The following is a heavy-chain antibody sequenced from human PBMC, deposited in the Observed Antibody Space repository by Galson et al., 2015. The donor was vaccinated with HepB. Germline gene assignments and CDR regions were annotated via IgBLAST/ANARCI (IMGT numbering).Heavy chain of an antibody. Sequence: SVKVSCKASGYTFTSYYMHWVRQAPGQGLEWMGIINPSGGSTSYAQKFQGRVTMTRDTSTSTVYMELSSLRSEDTAVYYCARDHWGDGYNCSAYYFDYWGQGTLVTVSS. V-gene: IGHV1-46*01. CDR1: GYTFTSYY. D-gene: IGHD5-24*01. CDR2: INPSGGST. CDR3: ARDHWGDGYNCSAYYFDY. J-gene: IGHJ4*02.